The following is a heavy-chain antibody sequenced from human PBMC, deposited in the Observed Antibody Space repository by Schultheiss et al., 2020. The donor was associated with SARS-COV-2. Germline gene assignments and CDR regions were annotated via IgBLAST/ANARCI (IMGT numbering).Heavy chain of an antibody. J-gene: IGHJ6*03. CDR3: AREIYPYYDFWSGYCKGYYMDV. D-gene: IGHD3-3*01. Sequence: SETLSLTCAVSGYSISSGYYWGWIRQPPGKGLEWIGSIYHSGSTYYNPSLKSRVTISVDTSKNQFSLKLSSVTAADTAVYYCAREIYPYYDFWSGYCKGYYMDVWGKGTTVTVSS. CDR1: GYSISSGYY. CDR2: IYHSGST. V-gene: IGHV4-38-2*02.